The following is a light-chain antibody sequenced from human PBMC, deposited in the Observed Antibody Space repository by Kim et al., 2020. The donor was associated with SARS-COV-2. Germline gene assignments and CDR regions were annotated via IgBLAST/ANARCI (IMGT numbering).Light chain of an antibody. CDR1: KLGYIH. CDR3: QAWDDITDCV. Sequence: SYELTQPPSLSVSPGQTATITCSGDKLGYIHISWYQQRPGQSPVVVIYQDSKRPSGVSERFSGSNSANTATLTISPTQSIDEADYYCQAWDDITDCVFGAGTKVTVL. V-gene: IGLV3-1*01. J-gene: IGLJ1*01. CDR2: QDS.